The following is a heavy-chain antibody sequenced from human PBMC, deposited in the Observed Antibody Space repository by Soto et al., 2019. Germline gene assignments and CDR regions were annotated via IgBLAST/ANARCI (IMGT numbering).Heavy chain of an antibody. CDR2: IIPIFGTA. D-gene: IGHD6-19*01. V-gene: IGHV1-69*13. CDR1: GGTFSSYA. Sequence: GASVKVSCKASGGTFSSYAISSVRQAPGQGLEWMGGIIPIFGTANYAQKFQGRVTITADESTSTAYMELSSLRSEDTAVYYCARAQHSSGPFDYWGQGTLVTVSS. CDR3: ARAQHSSGPFDY. J-gene: IGHJ4*02.